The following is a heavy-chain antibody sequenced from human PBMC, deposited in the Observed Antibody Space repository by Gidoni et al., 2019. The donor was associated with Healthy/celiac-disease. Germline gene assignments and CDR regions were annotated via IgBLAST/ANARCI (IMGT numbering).Heavy chain of an antibody. CDR3: AVWRDGFTFDY. V-gene: IGHV3-23*01. D-gene: IGHD5-12*01. Sequence: EVQLLESGGGLVQPGGSLRLSCAASGFTFSSYAMSWVRQAPGQGLEWVSAISGSGGSTYYADSVKVRFTISRDNSKNTLYLQMNSLRAEDTAVYYCAVWRDGFTFDYWGQGTLVTVSS. CDR1: GFTFSSYA. J-gene: IGHJ4*02. CDR2: ISGSGGST.